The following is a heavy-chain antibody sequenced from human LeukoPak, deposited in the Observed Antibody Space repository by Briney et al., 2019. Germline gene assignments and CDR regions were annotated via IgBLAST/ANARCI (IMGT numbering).Heavy chain of an antibody. V-gene: IGHV1-2*02. CDR3: ARDIVGGTVAGTFD. Sequence: ASVKVSCKASGYTFTGYYMHWVRQAPGQGPEWMGWINPNSGGTNYAQKFQGRVTMTRDTSISTAYMELSRLRSDDTAVYYCARDIVGGTVAGTFDWGQGTLVTVSS. CDR1: GYTFTGYY. CDR2: INPNSGGT. D-gene: IGHD6-19*01. J-gene: IGHJ4*02.